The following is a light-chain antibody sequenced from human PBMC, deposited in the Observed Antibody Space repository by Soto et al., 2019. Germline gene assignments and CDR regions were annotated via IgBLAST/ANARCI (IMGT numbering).Light chain of an antibody. V-gene: IGKV3-15*01. CDR1: QTVTSN. J-gene: IGKJ4*01. Sequence: EIVMTQSPATLSASPGERATLSCRASQTVTSNLAWYQQKPGQAPRLLIYGASTRATGVPARFSGSGSGTEFTLTISSLQAEDFAVYPCEHYNIWTPAVGGGTKVEIK. CDR3: EHYNIWTPA. CDR2: GAS.